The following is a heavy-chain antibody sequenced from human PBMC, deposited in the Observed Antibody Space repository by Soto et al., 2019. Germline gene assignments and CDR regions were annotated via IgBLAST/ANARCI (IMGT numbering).Heavy chain of an antibody. Sequence: SVKVSCKASGGTFSSYAISWVRQAPVQWLEWMGGIIPIFGTANYAQKFQGRVTITADESTTTAYMELSSLRSEDTAVYYCARDLKRYYDSSGYGYYYYGMDVWGQGTTVTVSS. V-gene: IGHV1-69*13. D-gene: IGHD3-22*01. J-gene: IGHJ6*02. CDR1: GGTFSSYA. CDR3: ARDLKRYYDSSGYGYYYYGMDV. CDR2: IIPIFGTA.